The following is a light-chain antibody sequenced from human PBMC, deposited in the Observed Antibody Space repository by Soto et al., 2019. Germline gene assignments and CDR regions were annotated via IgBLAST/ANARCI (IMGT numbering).Light chain of an antibody. Sequence: QSALTQPASVSGSPGQSITISCTGTSSDVGSYNLVSWYQQYPGKAPKLVIYEVIKRPSGVSNRFSGSKSGNTASLTISGLQAEDESDYYRTSEAGSPSVFGTGPTVTV. J-gene: IGLJ1*01. CDR1: SSDVGSYNL. CDR3: TSEAGSPSV. CDR2: EVI. V-gene: IGLV2-23*02.